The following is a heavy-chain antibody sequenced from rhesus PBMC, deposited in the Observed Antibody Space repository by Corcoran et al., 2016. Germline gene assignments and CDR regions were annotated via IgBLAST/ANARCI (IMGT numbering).Heavy chain of an antibody. D-gene: IGHD2-21*01. CDR1: GDSFSRYW. Sequence: QVQLQESGPGLVKPSETLSLTCAVSGDSFSRYWWSWIRPPPGKGLEWFGENNGKSVSTGHNPSLKSGVTMSKDASKNQLSLKLSARTAADTAVYYCARNYWSGSGCYGYFDYGGQGVLVTVSS. CDR2: NNGKSVST. J-gene: IGHJ4*01. V-gene: IGHV4-80*01. CDR3: ARNYWSGSGCYGYFDY.